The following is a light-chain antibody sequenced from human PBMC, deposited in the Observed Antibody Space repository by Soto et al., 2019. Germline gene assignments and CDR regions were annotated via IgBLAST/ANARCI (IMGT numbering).Light chain of an antibody. CDR3: LLYYGDAQV. CDR2: STS. Sequence: QAVVTQEPSLTVSPGGTVTLTCASSTGAVTSGSYPNWLQQKPGQAPRALIYSTSYKHSWTPARFSGSRLGGKAALTLSGVQPEYESDYYCLLYYGDAQVFGGGTQLTVL. CDR1: TGAVTSGSY. J-gene: IGLJ2*01. V-gene: IGLV7-43*01.